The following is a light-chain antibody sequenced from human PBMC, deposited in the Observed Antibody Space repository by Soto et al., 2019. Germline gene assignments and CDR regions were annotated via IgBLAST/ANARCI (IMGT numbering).Light chain of an antibody. CDR3: QQGNTWPPCT. Sequence: EIVMTQSPATLSVSPGETVTLSCRASHSVGRDLAWYQQRPGQAPRLLFYGATTRATGIPDRFSGSGAETEFTLTISDVESGDFALSYCQQGNTWPPCTFGQGTKLEIK. CDR2: GAT. J-gene: IGKJ2*02. V-gene: IGKV3-15*01. CDR1: HSVGRD.